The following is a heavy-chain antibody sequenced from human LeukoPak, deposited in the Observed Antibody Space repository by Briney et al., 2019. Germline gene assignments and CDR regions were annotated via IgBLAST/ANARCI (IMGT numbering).Heavy chain of an antibody. Sequence: GGSLRLSCAASGFTFSSYAMSWVRQAPGKGLEWVSAISGSGGSTYYADSVKGRFTISRDNSKNTLYLQMNSLRAEDTAVYYCAKDKTYYYGSGSYTGDYWGQGTLVTVSS. V-gene: IGHV3-23*01. CDR3: AKDKTYYYGSGSYTGDY. CDR2: ISGSGGST. D-gene: IGHD3-10*01. J-gene: IGHJ4*02. CDR1: GFTFSSYA.